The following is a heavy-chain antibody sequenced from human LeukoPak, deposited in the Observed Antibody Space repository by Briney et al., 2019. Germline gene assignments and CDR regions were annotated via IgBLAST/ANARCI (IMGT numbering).Heavy chain of an antibody. J-gene: IGHJ4*02. V-gene: IGHV1-69*04. D-gene: IGHD1-26*01. CDR2: IIPILGIA. CDR3: ARDGNGRVGAIDY. Sequence: SVKVSCKASGGTFSSYAISWVRQAPGQGLEWMGRIIPILGIANYAQKFQGRVTITADKSTSTAYMELSSLRSEDTAVYYCARDGNGRVGAIDYWGQGTLVTVSS. CDR1: GGTFSSYA.